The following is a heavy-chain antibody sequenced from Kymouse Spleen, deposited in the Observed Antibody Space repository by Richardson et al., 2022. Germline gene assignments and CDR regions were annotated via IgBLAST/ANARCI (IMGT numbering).Heavy chain of an antibody. V-gene: IGHV3-48*02. CDR3: ARDNYYGSGSYNWFDP. Sequence: EVQLVESGGGLVQPGGSLRLSCAASGFTFSSYSMNWVRQAPGKGLEWVSYISSSSSTIYYADSVKGRFTISRDNAKNSLYLQMNSLRDEDTAVYYCARDNYYGSGSYNWFDPWGQGTLVTVSS. CDR1: GFTFSSYS. CDR2: ISSSSSTI. D-gene: IGHD3-10*01. J-gene: IGHJ5*02.